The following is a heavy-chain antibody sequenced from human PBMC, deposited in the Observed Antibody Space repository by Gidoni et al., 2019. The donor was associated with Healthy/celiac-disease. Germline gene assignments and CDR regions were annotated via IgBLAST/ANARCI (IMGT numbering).Heavy chain of an antibody. V-gene: IGHV3-23*01. CDR1: GFTFRSYA. Sequence: VQLLESGGGLVQPGGSLRLSCAASGFTFRSYAMSWVRQAPGKGLEWVSAISGSGGSTYYADSVKGRFTISRDNSKNTLYLQMNSLRAEDTAVYYCAKSRFIAVAGRVDYWGQGTLVTVSS. CDR2: ISGSGGST. CDR3: AKSRFIAVAGRVDY. J-gene: IGHJ4*02. D-gene: IGHD6-19*01.